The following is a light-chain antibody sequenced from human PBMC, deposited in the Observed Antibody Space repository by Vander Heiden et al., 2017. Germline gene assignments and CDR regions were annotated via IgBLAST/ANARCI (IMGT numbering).Light chain of an antibody. V-gene: IGLV3-1*01. CDR1: ELGDKY. CDR3: QAWDGSTGV. Sequence: SYELTQPPSVSVSPGQTASITCSGDELGDKYVCWYQQKPGQTPVLVMYQDNKRPSGIPERFSGSNSGDTATLAISGNQPMDEADFYCQAWDGSTGVFGTGTKVTVL. J-gene: IGLJ1*01. CDR2: QDN.